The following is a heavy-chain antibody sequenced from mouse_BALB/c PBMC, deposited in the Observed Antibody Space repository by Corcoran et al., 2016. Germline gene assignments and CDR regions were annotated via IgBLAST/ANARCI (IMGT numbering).Heavy chain of an antibody. CDR3: AREKTSTADYFDY. Sequence: QIQLVQSGPELKKPGETVKISCKASGYTFTNYGMNWVKQAPGKGLKWMGWINTYTGEPTYADDFKGRFAFSLETSASTAYLQINNLKNEDMATYFCAREKTSTADYFDYWVQGTTLTVSS. D-gene: IGHD1-2*01. CDR1: GYTFTNYG. CDR2: INTYTGEP. V-gene: IGHV9-1*02. J-gene: IGHJ2*01.